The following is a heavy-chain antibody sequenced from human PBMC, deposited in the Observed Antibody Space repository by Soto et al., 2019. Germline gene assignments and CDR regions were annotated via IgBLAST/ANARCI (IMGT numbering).Heavy chain of an antibody. Sequence: TLSLSCAVSGGSISSGGYSWSWIRQPPGKGLEWIGYIYHSGSTYYNPSLKSRVTISVDRSKNQFSLKLSSVTAADTAVYYCATVPGRWAQQTPLTVSS. V-gene: IGHV4-30-2*01. CDR3: ATVPGR. CDR1: GGSISSGGYS. CDR2: IYHSGST. J-gene: IGHJ4*02. D-gene: IGHD2-2*01.